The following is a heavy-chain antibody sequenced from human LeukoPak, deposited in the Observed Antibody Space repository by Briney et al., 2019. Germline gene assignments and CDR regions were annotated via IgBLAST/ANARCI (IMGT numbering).Heavy chain of an antibody. CDR1: GFTFSSYG. CDR2: IWYDGSNK. V-gene: IGHV3-33*01. Sequence: GRSLRLSCAASGFTFSSYGMHWVRQAPGKGLEWVAVIWYDGSNKYYADSVKGRFAISRDNSKNTLYLQMNSLRAEDTAVYYCARDGEWLVLPLDYWGQGTLVTVSS. D-gene: IGHD6-19*01. CDR3: ARDGEWLVLPLDY. J-gene: IGHJ4*02.